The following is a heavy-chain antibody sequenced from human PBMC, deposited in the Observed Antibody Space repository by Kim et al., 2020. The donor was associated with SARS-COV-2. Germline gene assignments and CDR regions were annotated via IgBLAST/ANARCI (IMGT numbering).Heavy chain of an antibody. V-gene: IGHV1-24*01. Sequence: YAQKLQGRVTMTEDTPPDAAYMELSSLVSEDTAVYYCATRWYSSSWPYDYWGQGTLVTVSS. D-gene: IGHD6-13*01. CDR3: ATRWYSSSWPYDY. J-gene: IGHJ4*02.